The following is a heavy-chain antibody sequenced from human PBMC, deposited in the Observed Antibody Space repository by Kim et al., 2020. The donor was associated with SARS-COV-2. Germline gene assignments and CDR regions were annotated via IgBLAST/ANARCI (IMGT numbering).Heavy chain of an antibody. CDR3: ARQDYGGNYYFDY. V-gene: IGHV4-34*01. J-gene: IGHJ4*02. Sequence: YTPTLKSRVTISVATSKNQFSLKLSSVTAADTAVYYCARQDYGGNYYFDYWGQGTLVTVSS. D-gene: IGHD4-17*01.